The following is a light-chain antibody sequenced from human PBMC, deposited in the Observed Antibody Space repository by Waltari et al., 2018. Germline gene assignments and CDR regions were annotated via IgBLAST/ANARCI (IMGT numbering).Light chain of an antibody. CDR1: QSVGRT. CDR3: QHYVRLPVT. J-gene: IGKJ1*01. Sequence: IVLTQSPGTLSLSPGERATLSCRASQSVGRTLAWYQKRSGQAPRLLIYGAYTMATAIPDRFSVRGSGTDFSLTMSRLEPEDCAVYYCQHYVRLPVTFGAGTTVEIK. V-gene: IGKV3-20*01. CDR2: GAY.